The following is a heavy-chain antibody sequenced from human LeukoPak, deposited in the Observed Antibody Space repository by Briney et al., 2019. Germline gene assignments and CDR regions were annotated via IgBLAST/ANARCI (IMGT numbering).Heavy chain of an antibody. D-gene: IGHD5-12*01. CDR2: ISYDGSNK. V-gene: IGHV3-30*04. CDR3: ARVSDDSGYPFTLDY. Sequence: GGPLSLSCAASGFTFSSYAMHWVRQAPGKGLEWGAVISYDGSNKYYADSVKGRFTISRDNSKNTLYLQMNSLRAEDTAVYYCARVSDDSGYPFTLDYWGQGTLVTVSS. CDR1: GFTFSSYA. J-gene: IGHJ4*02.